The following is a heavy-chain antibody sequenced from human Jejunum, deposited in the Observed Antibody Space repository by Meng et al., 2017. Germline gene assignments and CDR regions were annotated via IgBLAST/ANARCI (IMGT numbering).Heavy chain of an antibody. CDR3: ATRTRDSFDY. Sequence: QVQLQGSGLGLGSPSGTLSLTCAVSGGSITGTNWWTWVRQAPGKGLVWIGEIYHSGTTNYNPSLKSRVAISADKSKNQFSLNLYSLSAADTAVYYCATRTRDSFDYWGQGSLVTVSS. CDR1: GGSITGTNW. D-gene: IGHD1-7*01. V-gene: IGHV4-4*02. CDR2: IYHSGTT. J-gene: IGHJ4*02.